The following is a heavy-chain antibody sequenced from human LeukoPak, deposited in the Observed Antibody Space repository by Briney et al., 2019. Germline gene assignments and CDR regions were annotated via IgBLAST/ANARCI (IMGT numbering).Heavy chain of an antibody. CDR2: IWYDGSNK. CDR1: GFTFSSYG. J-gene: IGHJ3*02. D-gene: IGHD6-13*01. V-gene: IGHV3-33*01. CDR3: AREDYSSRWYDAFDI. Sequence: PGGSLRLSCAASGFTFSSYGMHWVRQAPGKGLEWVAVIWYDGSNKYYADSVKGRFTISRDNSKDTLYLQMNSLRAEDTAVYYCAREDYSSRWYDAFDIWGQGTMVTVSS.